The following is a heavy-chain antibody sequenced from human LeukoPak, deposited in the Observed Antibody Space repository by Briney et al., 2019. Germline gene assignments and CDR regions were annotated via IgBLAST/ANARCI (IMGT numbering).Heavy chain of an antibody. CDR2: IYTSGST. CDR3: ASQKVYDILTGYSHPFDY. Sequence: PSETLSLTCTVSGGSISSYYWSWIRQPAGKGLEWIGRIYTSGSTNYNPSLKSRVTMSVDTSKNQFSLKLSSVTAADTAVYYCASQKVYDILTGYSHPFDYWGQGTLVTVSS. J-gene: IGHJ4*02. D-gene: IGHD3-9*01. V-gene: IGHV4-4*07. CDR1: GGSISSYY.